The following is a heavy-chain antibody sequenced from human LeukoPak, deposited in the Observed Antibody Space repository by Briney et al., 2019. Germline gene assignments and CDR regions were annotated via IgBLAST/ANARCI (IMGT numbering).Heavy chain of an antibody. Sequence: GESLTLSCAASGFTFTSYSMNWVRQAPGKGLEWVSTISGGGGSTYYADSVKGRFTISRDNSKNTLYLQVNSLRAEDTAVYYCAKGGKWDVTPFDYWGQGTLVTVSS. CDR2: ISGGGGST. V-gene: IGHV3-23*01. J-gene: IGHJ4*02. CDR3: AKGGKWDVTPFDY. CDR1: GFTFTSYS. D-gene: IGHD1-26*01.